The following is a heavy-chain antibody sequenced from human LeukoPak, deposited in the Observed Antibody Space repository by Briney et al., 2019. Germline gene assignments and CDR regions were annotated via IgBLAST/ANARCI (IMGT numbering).Heavy chain of an antibody. V-gene: IGHV1-2*02. CDR1: GYTFTGYY. J-gene: IGHJ5*02. CDR3: ARDFRYSSGWAPYNWFDP. Sequence: GASVKVSCKASGYTFTGYYMRWVRQAPGQGLEWMGWINPNSGGTNYAQKFQGRVTMTRDTSISTAYMELSRLRSDDTAVYYCARDFRYSSGWAPYNWFDPWGQGTLVTVSS. CDR2: INPNSGGT. D-gene: IGHD6-19*01.